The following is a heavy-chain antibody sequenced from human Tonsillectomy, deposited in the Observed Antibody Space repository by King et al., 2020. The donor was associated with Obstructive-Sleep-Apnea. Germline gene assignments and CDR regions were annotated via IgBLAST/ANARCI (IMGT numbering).Heavy chain of an antibody. Sequence: HGQLVQSGAEVKKPGASVKVSCKVSGYTLTELSMHWVRQAPGKGLEWMGGFDPEDGETSYAQKFQGRVTMTEDTSTDKAYMELSSLRSEDTAVDYCATTSPSGPTYYYDSSGPRGAFDIWGQGTMVTVSS. J-gene: IGHJ3*02. D-gene: IGHD3-22*01. CDR1: GYTLTELS. CDR3: ATTSPSGPTYYYDSSGPRGAFDI. V-gene: IGHV1-24*01. CDR2: FDPEDGET.